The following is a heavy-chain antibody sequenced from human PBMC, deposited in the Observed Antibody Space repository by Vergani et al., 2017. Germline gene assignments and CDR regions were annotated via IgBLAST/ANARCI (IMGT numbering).Heavy chain of an antibody. CDR2: INHSGST. D-gene: IGHD3-10*01. Sequence: QVQLQQWGAGLLKPSETLSLTCAVYGGSFSGYYWSWIRQPPGKGLEWIGEINHSGSTNYNPSLKSRVTISVDTSKNQFSLKLSSVTAADTAVYYCARGGRMVRGVINWFDPWRQGTLVTVSS. CDR1: GGSFSGYY. CDR3: ARGGRMVRGVINWFDP. J-gene: IGHJ5*02. V-gene: IGHV4-34*01.